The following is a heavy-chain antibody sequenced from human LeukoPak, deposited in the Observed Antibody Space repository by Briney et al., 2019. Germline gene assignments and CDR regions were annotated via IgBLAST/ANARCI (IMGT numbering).Heavy chain of an antibody. CDR1: GFTFDSYG. CDR2: TSGSGVYT. J-gene: IGHJ3*02. V-gene: IGHV3-23*01. CDR3: SKAVDLATISVDI. D-gene: IGHD5-24*01. Sequence: AGSLTLSCAASGFTFDSYGMNWVRQAPGKGLEWVSGTSGSGVYTYYADSVKGRFTISRDNSKNTLYLVMNSLRVDDAAVYYCSKAVDLATISVDIWGQGTMVTVSS.